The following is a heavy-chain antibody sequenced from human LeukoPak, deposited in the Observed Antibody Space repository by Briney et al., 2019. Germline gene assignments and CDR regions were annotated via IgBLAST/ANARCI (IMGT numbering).Heavy chain of an antibody. D-gene: IGHD5/OR15-5a*01. CDR2: ITGSGATT. J-gene: IGHJ4*02. CDR1: GFTFSSYA. Sequence: GGSLRLSCAASGFTFSSYAMSWVRQAPGKGLEWVSAITGSGATTNYADPVKGRFTISRDNSKNTLFLQMNSLRAEDTAVYYCAKEDIVSTMGNFDYWGQGTLVTVSS. V-gene: IGHV3-23*01. CDR3: AKEDIVSTMGNFDY.